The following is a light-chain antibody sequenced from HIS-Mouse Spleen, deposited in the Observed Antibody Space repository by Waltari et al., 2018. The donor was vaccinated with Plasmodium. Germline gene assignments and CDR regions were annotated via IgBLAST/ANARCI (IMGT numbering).Light chain of an antibody. J-gene: IGLJ3*02. CDR1: ALPKQY. CDR3: YSTDSSGNHRV. CDR2: EES. V-gene: IGLV3-10*01. Sequence: SYELTQPPSVSVSPGQTARITCSGDALPKQYAYWYQQKSGQAPVLVIYEESKRPSGIPGRFAGASSGTMATLTISGAQVEDEADYYCYSTDSSGNHRVFGGGTKLTVL.